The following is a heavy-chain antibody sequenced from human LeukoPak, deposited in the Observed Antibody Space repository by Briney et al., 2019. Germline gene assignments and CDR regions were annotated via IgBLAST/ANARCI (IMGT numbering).Heavy chain of an antibody. D-gene: IGHD3-10*01. CDR3: ARDRGYFDY. V-gene: IGHV1-46*01. J-gene: IGHJ4*02. Sequence: ASVKVSCKASGYTFTSYYMHWVRQAPGQGLEWMGIINPSGGSTSYAQKFQGRVTMTTDTSTSTAYMELRSLRSDDTAVYYCARDRGYFDYWGQGTLVTVSS. CDR1: GYTFTSYY. CDR2: INPSGGST.